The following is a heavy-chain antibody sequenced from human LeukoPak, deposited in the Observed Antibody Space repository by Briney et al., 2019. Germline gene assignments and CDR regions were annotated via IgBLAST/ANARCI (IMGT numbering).Heavy chain of an antibody. Sequence: PPEALSLTCAVYGGSFSGYYWGWIRQPPGKGLEWIGEINHSGSTNYNPSLKSRVTISVDTSKNQFSLKLSSVTAADTAVYYCARGVKRSNHKQWLVRRYYFDYWGQGTLVTVSS. V-gene: IGHV4-34*01. CDR1: GGSFSGYY. CDR2: INHSGST. D-gene: IGHD6-19*01. CDR3: ARGVKRSNHKQWLVRRYYFDY. J-gene: IGHJ4*02.